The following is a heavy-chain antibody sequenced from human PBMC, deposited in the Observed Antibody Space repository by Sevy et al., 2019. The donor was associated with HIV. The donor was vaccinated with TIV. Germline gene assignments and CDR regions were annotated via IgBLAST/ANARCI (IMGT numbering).Heavy chain of an antibody. CDR1: GFTFSNAW. CDR2: IKSKTDGGTT. V-gene: IGHV3-15*01. J-gene: IGHJ6*02. Sequence: GGSLRLSCAASGFTFSNAWMSWVRQAPGKGLEWVGRIKSKTDGGTTDYAAPVKGRFTISRDDSKNKLYLQMNSLKTEDTAVYYCTTDWGDSGEDTAVTYYYYGMDVWGQGTTVTVSS. D-gene: IGHD5-18*01. CDR3: TTDWGDSGEDTAVTYYYYGMDV.